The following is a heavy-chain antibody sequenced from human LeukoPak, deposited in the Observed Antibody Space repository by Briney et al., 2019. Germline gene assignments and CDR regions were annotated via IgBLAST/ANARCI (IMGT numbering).Heavy chain of an antibody. CDR2: INPSGGST. Sequence: ASVKVSCKPSGYTFTGYYMHWVRQAPGQGLEWMGIINPSGGSTSYAQKFQGRVTMTRDTSTSTVYMELSSLRSEDTAVYYCAVPDIVVVVAATPGAEYFQHWGQGTLVTVSS. CDR1: GYTFTGYY. D-gene: IGHD2-15*01. J-gene: IGHJ1*01. CDR3: AVPDIVVVVAATPGAEYFQH. V-gene: IGHV1-46*01.